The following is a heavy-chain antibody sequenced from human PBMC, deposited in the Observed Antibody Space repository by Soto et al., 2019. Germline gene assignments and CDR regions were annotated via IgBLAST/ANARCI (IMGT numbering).Heavy chain of an antibody. Sequence: PGASLKISCKGSGYSFTSYWIGWVRQMPGKGLEWMGIIYPGDSDTRYSPSFQGQVTISADKSISTAYLQWSSLKASDTAMYYCATPPQYYYDSSGYYNFDYWGQGTLVNVSS. CDR3: ATPPQYYYDSSGYYNFDY. CDR1: GYSFTSYW. V-gene: IGHV5-51*01. D-gene: IGHD3-22*01. J-gene: IGHJ4*02. CDR2: IYPGDSDT.